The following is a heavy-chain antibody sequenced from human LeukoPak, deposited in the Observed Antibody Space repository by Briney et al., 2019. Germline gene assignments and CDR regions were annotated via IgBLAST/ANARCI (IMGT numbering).Heavy chain of an antibody. J-gene: IGHJ4*02. CDR3: ARDPSPRGSSDYWAPYFDY. Sequence: GGSLRLSCAASGFTVSSNYMSWVRQAPGKGLEWVSVIYSGGSTYYADSVKGRFTISRDNSKNTLYLQMNSLRAEDTAVYYCARDPSPRGSSDYWAPYFDYWGQGTLVTVSS. V-gene: IGHV3-66*01. CDR1: GFTVSSNY. CDR2: IYSGGST. D-gene: IGHD3-22*01.